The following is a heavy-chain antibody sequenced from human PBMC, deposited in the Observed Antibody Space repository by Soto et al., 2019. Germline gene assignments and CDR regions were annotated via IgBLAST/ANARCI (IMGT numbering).Heavy chain of an antibody. CDR3: ARHLSNYYDSRRQYYFDY. V-gene: IGHV4-39*01. CDR1: GGSVSSGSYY. D-gene: IGHD3-22*01. CDR2: IYYSGST. J-gene: IGHJ4*02. Sequence: PSETLSLTCTVSGGSVSSGSYYWSWIRQPPGKGLEWIGSIYYSGSTNYNPSLKSRVTISVDTSKNQFSLKLSSVTAADTAVYYCARHLSNYYDSRRQYYFDYWGQGTLVTVSS.